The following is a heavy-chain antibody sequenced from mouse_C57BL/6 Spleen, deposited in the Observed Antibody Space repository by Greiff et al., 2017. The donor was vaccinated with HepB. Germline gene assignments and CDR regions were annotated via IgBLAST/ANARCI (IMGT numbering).Heavy chain of an antibody. CDR2: ISDGGSYT. CDR1: GFTFSSYA. D-gene: IGHD1-1*01. Sequence: EVKLMESGGGLVKPGGSLKLSCAASGFTFSSYALSWVRPTPEKRLEWVATISDGGSYTYYPDNVKGRFTISRDNAKNNLYLQMSHLKSEDTAMYYCARDHYYGSMDYWGQGTSVTVSS. V-gene: IGHV5-4*01. J-gene: IGHJ4*01. CDR3: ARDHYYGSMDY.